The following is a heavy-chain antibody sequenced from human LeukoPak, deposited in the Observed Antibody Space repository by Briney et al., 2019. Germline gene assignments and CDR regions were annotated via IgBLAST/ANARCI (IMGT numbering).Heavy chain of an antibody. CDR1: GFTFSSYA. V-gene: IGHV3-23*01. J-gene: IGHJ4*02. D-gene: IGHD3-3*01. CDR2: ISGSGGST. CDR3: AKSGGDFWSGYAVD. Sequence: GGSLRLSCAASGFTFSSYAMSWVRQAPGKGLEWVSAISGSGGSTYYADSVKGRFTISRDNSKNTLYLQMNSLRAEDTAVYYCAKSGGDFWSGYAVDWGQGTLVTVSS.